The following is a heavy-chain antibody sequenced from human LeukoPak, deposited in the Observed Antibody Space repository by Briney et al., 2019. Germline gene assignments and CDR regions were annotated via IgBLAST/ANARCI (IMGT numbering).Heavy chain of an antibody. V-gene: IGHV1-69*13. Sequence: SVKVSCKASGGTFSSYAISWVRQAPGQGLEWMGGIIPIFGTANYAQKFQGRVTITADESTSTAYMELSSLRSEDTAVYYCAALVVKMGDAFAIWGQGTMVTVSS. D-gene: IGHD2-21*01. CDR1: GGTFSSYA. CDR3: AALVVKMGDAFAI. J-gene: IGHJ3*02. CDR2: IIPIFGTA.